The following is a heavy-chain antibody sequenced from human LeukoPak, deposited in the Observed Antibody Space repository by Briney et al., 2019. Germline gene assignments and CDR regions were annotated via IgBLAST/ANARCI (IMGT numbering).Heavy chain of an antibody. CDR2: IYTSGST. J-gene: IGHJ5*02. CDR3: ARHGPYYYDRWFDR. CDR1: GRSISSYY. D-gene: IGHD3-22*01. V-gene: IGHV4-4*09. Sequence: SETLSLTCTVSGRSISSYYWSWIRHPPGKGLEWIGYIYTSGSTNYNPSLKSRVTISVDSSKNQFSLKVSSVTAADTAVYYCARHGPYYYDRWFDRGGQGTLVTVSS.